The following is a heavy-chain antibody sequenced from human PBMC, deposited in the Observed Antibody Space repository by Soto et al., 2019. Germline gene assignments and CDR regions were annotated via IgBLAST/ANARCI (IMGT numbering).Heavy chain of an antibody. CDR1: GGSFSGYY. V-gene: IGHV4-34*01. CDR3: ARGFTMVRGVYYYYGMDV. J-gene: IGHJ6*02. CDR2: INHSGST. Sequence: SETLSLTCAVYGGSFSGYYWSWIRQPPGKGLEWIGEINHSGSTNYNPSLKSRVTISVDTSKNQFSLKLSSVTAADTAVYYCARGFTMVRGVYYYYGMDVWGQGTTVTSP. D-gene: IGHD3-10*01.